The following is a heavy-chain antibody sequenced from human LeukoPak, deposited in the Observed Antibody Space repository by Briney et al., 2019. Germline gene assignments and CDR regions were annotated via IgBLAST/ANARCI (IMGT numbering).Heavy chain of an antibody. CDR1: GFTFDDYA. J-gene: IGHJ4*02. Sequence: GGSLRLSCAASGFTFDDYAMHWVRHAPGKGLEWVSLITWDGDSTYYADSVKGRFTISRDNSKNYLYLQMNSLRAEDTALYYCAKGTSSWHEFDSWGQGTLVTVSS. CDR3: AKGTSSWHEFDS. V-gene: IGHV3-43D*03. D-gene: IGHD6-13*01. CDR2: ITWDGDST.